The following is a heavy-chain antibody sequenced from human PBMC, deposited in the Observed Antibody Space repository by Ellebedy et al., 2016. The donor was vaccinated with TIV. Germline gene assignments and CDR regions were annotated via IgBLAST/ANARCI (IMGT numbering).Heavy chain of an antibody. V-gene: IGHV3-53*01. D-gene: IGHD3-10*01. J-gene: IGHJ4*02. Sequence: PGGSLRLSCAASGFTVSSNYMSWVRQAPGKGLEWVSVIYSGGSTYYADSVKGRFTISRDNSKNTLYLQMNSLRAEDTAVYYCARGSSLPKVGSYYFDYWGQGTLVTVSS. CDR3: ARGSSLPKVGSYYFDY. CDR2: IYSGGST. CDR1: GFTVSSNY.